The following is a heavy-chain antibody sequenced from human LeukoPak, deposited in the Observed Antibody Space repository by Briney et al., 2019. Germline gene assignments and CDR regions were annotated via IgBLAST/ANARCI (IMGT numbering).Heavy chain of an antibody. D-gene: IGHD2-15*01. J-gene: IGHJ4*02. V-gene: IGHV4-61*09. CDR1: GGSISSGGYY. Sequence: PSETLSLTCTVSGGSISSGGYYWSWIRQPAGKGLEWIGHIYTSGSTNYNPSLKSRVTISVDTSKNQFSLKLSSVTAADTAVYYCARMRFRPPGGFDYWGQGTLVTVSS. CDR2: IYTSGST. CDR3: ARMRFRPPGGFDY.